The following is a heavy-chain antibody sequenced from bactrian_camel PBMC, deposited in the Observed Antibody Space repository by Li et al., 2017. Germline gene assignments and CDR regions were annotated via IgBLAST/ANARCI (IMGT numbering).Heavy chain of an antibody. V-gene: IGHV3S7*01. D-gene: IGHD2*01. CDR3: AASRYYPDNFVQLTPSRYNS. Sequence: HVQLVESGGGSVQAGGSLRLSCTASGFTFSSYAMSWVRQAPGKGLEWLASTYPGGSRTDYADSVKDRFTISRDIAKTTLYLQMNSLEPEDTAMYYCAASRYYPDNFVQLTPSRYNSWGQGTQVTVS. CDR1: GFTFSSYA. J-gene: IGHJ4*01. CDR2: TYPGGSRT.